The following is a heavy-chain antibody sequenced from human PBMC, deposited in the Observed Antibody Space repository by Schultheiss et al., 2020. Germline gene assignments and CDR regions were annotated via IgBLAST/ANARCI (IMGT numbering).Heavy chain of an antibody. D-gene: IGHD2-21*01. J-gene: IGHJ6*02. CDR2: INHSGST. CDR1: GGSFSGYY. Sequence: SQTLSLTCAVYGGSFSGYYWSWIRQPPGKGLEWIGEINHSGSTNYNPSLKSRVTISVDTSKNQFSLKLSSVTAADTAVYYCAREGDPYCGGDCYPYPYYYYYGMDVWGQGTTVTVSS. V-gene: IGHV4-34*01. CDR3: AREGDPYCGGDCYPYPYYYYYGMDV.